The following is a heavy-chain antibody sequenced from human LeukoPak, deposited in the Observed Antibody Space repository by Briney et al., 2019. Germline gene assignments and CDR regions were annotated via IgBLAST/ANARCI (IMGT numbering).Heavy chain of an antibody. J-gene: IGHJ5*02. V-gene: IGHV4-59*01. CDR3: ASTGGSSSMDWFDP. D-gene: IGHD6-6*01. Sequence: SETLSLTCTVSGGSISIYYWGWIRQPPGKGLEWIGYIYDSRSTKYNPSLKSRVTISVDTSKNQFSLKLSSVTAADTAVYYCASTGGSSSMDWFDPWGQGTLVTVSS. CDR2: IYDSRST. CDR1: GGSISIYY.